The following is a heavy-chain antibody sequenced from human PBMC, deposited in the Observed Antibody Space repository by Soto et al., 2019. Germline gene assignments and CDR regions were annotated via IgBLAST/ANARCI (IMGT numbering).Heavy chain of an antibody. J-gene: IGHJ2*01. V-gene: IGHV3-48*01. CDR2: ISSSGSTI. CDR1: GFTFSSYS. CDR3: ARARGIAVAGTGSYFDL. D-gene: IGHD6-19*01. Sequence: GGSLRLSCAASGFTFSSYSMNWVRQAPGKGLEWVSYISSSGSTIYYADSVKGRFTISRDNAKNPLYLQMNSLRAEDTAVYYCARARGIAVAGTGSYFDLWGRRTLVTVSS.